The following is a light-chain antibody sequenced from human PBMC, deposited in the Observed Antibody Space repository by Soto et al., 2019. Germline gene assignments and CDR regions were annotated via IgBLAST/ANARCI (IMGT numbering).Light chain of an antibody. CDR2: DVS. J-gene: IGLJ2*01. CDR3: SSYTSSSTRKV. V-gene: IGLV2-14*01. CDR1: SSDVGGYNY. Sequence: QSVLTQPASVSGSPGQSITISCTGTSSDVGGYNYVSWYQQHPGKAPKLMIYDVSNRPSGVSNRFSGSKSGNTASLTSSGLQAEDEAAYYCSSYTSSSTRKVFGGGTKVTVL.